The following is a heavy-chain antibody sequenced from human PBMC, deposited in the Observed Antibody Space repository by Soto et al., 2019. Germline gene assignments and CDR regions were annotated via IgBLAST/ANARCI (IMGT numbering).Heavy chain of an antibody. J-gene: IGHJ6*02. D-gene: IGHD2-21*01. CDR3: ARVKITEMAIPGPYYYYYGMDV. CDR2: IIPIFGTA. Sequence: AAVKVSCKASGGTFSSYAISWVRQAPGQGLEWMGGIIPIFGTANYAQKFQGRVTITADESTSTAYMELSSLRSEDTAVYYCARVKITEMAIPGPYYYYYGMDVWGQGTPVTVSS. CDR1: GGTFSSYA. V-gene: IGHV1-69*13.